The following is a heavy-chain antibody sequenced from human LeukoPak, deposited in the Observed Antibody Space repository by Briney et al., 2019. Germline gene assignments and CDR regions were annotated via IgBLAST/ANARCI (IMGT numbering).Heavy chain of an antibody. V-gene: IGHV4-34*01. CDR3: ASTTVTTGSEY. Sequence: SETLSLTCAAYGGSFIGYYWSWIRQPPGKGLEWIGEINHSGSTNYNPSLKSRVTISVDTSKNQFSLKLSSVTAADTAVYYCASTTVTTGSEYWGQGTLVTVSS. CDR1: GGSFIGYY. D-gene: IGHD4-17*01. CDR2: INHSGST. J-gene: IGHJ4*02.